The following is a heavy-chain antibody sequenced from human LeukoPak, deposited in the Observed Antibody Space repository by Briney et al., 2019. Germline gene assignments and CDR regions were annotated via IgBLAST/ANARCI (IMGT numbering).Heavy chain of an antibody. CDR2: INPNSGGT. V-gene: IGHV1-2*02. Sequence: ASVKVSCKASGYTFTGYYMHWVRQAPGQGLEWMGWINPNSGGTNYAQKFQGRVTMTRDTSISTAYMELSRLRSDDTAVYYCARVPYYYDSSGYCPFDYWGQGTLVTVSS. CDR1: GYTFTGYY. CDR3: ARVPYYYDSSGYCPFDY. J-gene: IGHJ4*02. D-gene: IGHD3-22*01.